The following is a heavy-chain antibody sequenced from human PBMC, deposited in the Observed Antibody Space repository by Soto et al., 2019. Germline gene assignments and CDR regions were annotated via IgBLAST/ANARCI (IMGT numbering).Heavy chain of an antibody. Sequence: GXSVKYSCQASGGSFSSYAIRWVRQAPGQGLEWMGWINPNSGNIGYAQRFQGRVTMTRDTAIRTAYMEVSSLRSDDTAVYYCARGRASGSYYLLDYWGQGSLVTVSS. D-gene: IGHD3-10*01. J-gene: IGHJ4*02. V-gene: IGHV1-8*02. CDR3: ARGRASGSYYLLDY. CDR2: INPNSGNI. CDR1: GGSFSSYA.